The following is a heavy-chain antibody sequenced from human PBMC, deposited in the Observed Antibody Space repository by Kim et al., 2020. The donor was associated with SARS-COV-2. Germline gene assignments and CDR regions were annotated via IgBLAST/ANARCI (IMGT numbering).Heavy chain of an antibody. V-gene: IGHV3-21*01. Sequence: VKGRFTISRDNAKNSLYLQMNSLRAEDTAVYYCARSVVAAYYYYYGMDVWGQGTTVTVSS. J-gene: IGHJ6*02. D-gene: IGHD2-15*01. CDR3: ARSVVAAYYYYYGMDV.